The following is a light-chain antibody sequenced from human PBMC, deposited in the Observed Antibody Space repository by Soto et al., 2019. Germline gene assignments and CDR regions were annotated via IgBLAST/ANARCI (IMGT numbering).Light chain of an antibody. V-gene: IGKV1-39*01. CDR1: QSISSY. Sequence: DIQMTQPPSSLSAPVGDRVTINCRARQSISSYLNWYQQKPGQAPKLLIYAASSLHSGVPPRFSGSGSGPDFTLTISSLQPADFAAYDCQQCYSFSRTFGQGTKVDI. CDR3: QQCYSFSRT. CDR2: AAS. J-gene: IGKJ1*01.